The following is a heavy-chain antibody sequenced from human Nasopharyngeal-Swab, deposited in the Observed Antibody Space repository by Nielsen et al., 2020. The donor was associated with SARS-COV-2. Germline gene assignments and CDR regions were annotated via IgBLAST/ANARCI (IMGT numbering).Heavy chain of an antibody. Sequence: WGRQAPGQGLEWMGIINPTDGSTSYAQKFEGRVTMTWVTSTSTVYMELNSLRSEDTAVYYCARVLPFRITGTSGMDVWGQGTTVTVSS. J-gene: IGHJ6*02. CDR3: ARVLPFRITGTSGMDV. D-gene: IGHD1-7*01. CDR2: INPTDGST. V-gene: IGHV1-46*01.